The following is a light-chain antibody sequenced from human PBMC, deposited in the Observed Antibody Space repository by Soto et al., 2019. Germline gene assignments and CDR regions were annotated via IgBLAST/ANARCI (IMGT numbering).Light chain of an antibody. Sequence: DIQLTQSPSFLSASVGDRVTMTCRASLGISGYLAWYQQKPGKVPRLLIYSASSLQSGVPSRFSGSGSGTEFTLTISSLQPEYFASYYCQQLDRYPFTFGGGTKVEI. CDR1: LGISGY. CDR3: QQLDRYPFT. CDR2: SAS. V-gene: IGKV1-9*01. J-gene: IGKJ4*01.